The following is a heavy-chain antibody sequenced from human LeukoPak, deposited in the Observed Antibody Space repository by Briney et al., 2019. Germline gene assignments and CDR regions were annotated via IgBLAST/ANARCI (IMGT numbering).Heavy chain of an antibody. CDR2: MNPNSGNT. CDR3: ARDKLELRWFDP. J-gene: IGHJ5*02. Sequence: GASVKVSCKASGYTFTSYDINWVRQATGQGLEWMGWMNPNSGNTGYAQKSQGRVTMTRNTSISTAYMELSSLRSEDTAVYYCARDKLELRWFDPWGQGTLVTVSS. D-gene: IGHD1-7*01. CDR1: GYTFTSYD. V-gene: IGHV1-8*01.